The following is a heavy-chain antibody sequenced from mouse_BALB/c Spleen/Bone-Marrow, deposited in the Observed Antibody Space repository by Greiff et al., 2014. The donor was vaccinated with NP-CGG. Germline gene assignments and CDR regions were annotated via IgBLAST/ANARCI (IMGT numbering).Heavy chain of an antibody. Sequence: EVMLVESGGGLVQPGGSLRLSCTTSGFTFTDYYMSWVRQPPGKALEWLAFIRNKAYGYTTEYSASVRGRFTISRDNSQSILYLQMNTLGAEDSATYYCARFPMDYWGQGTSVTVSS. J-gene: IGHJ4*01. CDR3: ARFPMDY. CDR1: GFTFTDYY. V-gene: IGHV7-3*02. CDR2: IRNKAYGYTT.